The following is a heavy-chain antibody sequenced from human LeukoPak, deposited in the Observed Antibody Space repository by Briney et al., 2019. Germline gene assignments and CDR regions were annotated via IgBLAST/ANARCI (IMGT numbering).Heavy chain of an antibody. Sequence: PSETLSLTCTVSGGSLSSGTFYWSWIRQPPGKGLEWNGYFYYTGSTHYHPSLKSRVTLSEDTSRNQFSLKLCSVTAADTAVYYCARDSYDLGNFCQFDFWGQGTLVTVSS. V-gene: IGHV4-61*01. CDR1: GGSLSSGTFY. CDR3: ARDSYDLGNFCQFDF. J-gene: IGHJ4*02. D-gene: IGHD3-3*01. CDR2: FYYTGST.